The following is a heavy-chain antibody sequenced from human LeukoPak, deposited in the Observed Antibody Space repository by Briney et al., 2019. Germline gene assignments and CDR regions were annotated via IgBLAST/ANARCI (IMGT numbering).Heavy chain of an antibody. CDR3: AKDRMSVSGGSCYSFDY. Sequence: GGSLRLSCAASGFTFSNAWMSWVRQAPGKGLEWVGRIKSKTDGGTTDYAAPVKGRFTISRDDSKNTLYLQMNSLRAEDTAVYYCAKDRMSVSGGSCYSFDYWGQGTLVTVSS. CDR1: GFTFSNAW. D-gene: IGHD2-15*01. V-gene: IGHV3-15*01. J-gene: IGHJ4*02. CDR2: IKSKTDGGTT.